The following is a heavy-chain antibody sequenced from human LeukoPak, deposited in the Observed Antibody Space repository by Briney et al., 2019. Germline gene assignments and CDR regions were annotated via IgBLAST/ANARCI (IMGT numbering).Heavy chain of an antibody. J-gene: IGHJ4*02. Sequence: GGSLRLSCAASGFTFSSYWMSWVHQAPGKGLEWVANIKPDGSEKHYVDSVKGRFTISRDNAKNSLYLQMNSLRVEDTAVYYCARDQWWQFIAVAITSYFDSWGQGTLVTVSS. CDR2: IKPDGSEK. D-gene: IGHD6-19*01. CDR1: GFTFSSYW. V-gene: IGHV3-7*01. CDR3: ARDQWWQFIAVAITSYFDS.